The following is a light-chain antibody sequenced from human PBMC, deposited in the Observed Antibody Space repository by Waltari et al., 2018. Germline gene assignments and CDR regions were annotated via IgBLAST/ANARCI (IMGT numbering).Light chain of an antibody. Sequence: DIQMTQSPSSVSASVGDRVTITCRASRAITNYLNWYQQRPGLAPKLLIYAASTLQGGVPTRFSGSGSGTDFTLTISSLQIEDFATYYCQQSHSAPLAFGGGTRLEI. CDR2: AAS. CDR3: QQSHSAPLA. J-gene: IGKJ4*01. V-gene: IGKV1-39*01. CDR1: RAITNY.